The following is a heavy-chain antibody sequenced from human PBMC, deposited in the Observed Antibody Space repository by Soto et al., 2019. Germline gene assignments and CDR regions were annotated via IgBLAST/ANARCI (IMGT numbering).Heavy chain of an antibody. D-gene: IGHD4-17*01. Sequence: QVQLVQSGAEVKKPGASVKVSCRASGYTFTAYYMHWMRQAPGQGLEWMGWIDPNSGGTKYGQKFQGRVTMTRDKSISTAYMELSRLISDDTAVYYCAPSRLYGGQRRAFDIWGQGTMVTVSS. CDR3: APSRLYGGQRRAFDI. CDR2: IDPNSGGT. J-gene: IGHJ3*02. V-gene: IGHV1-2*02. CDR1: GYTFTAYY.